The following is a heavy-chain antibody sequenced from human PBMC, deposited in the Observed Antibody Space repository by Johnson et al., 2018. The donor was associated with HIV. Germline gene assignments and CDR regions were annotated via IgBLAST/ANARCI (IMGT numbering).Heavy chain of an antibody. CDR1: GFSFDDYA. J-gene: IGHJ3*02. D-gene: IGHD6-13*01. V-gene: IGHV3-9*01. Sequence: VQLVESGGGLVQPGRSLRLSCAASGFSFDDYAMHWVRQVPGKGLEWVSGISWNSGSIGDVDSVKGRFTVSRDNSKNTLYLQMKSLRAEDTAVYYCAKVAVATAAGGVALDIWGPGTMVTVSS. CDR2: ISWNSGSI. CDR3: AKVAVATAAGGVALDI.